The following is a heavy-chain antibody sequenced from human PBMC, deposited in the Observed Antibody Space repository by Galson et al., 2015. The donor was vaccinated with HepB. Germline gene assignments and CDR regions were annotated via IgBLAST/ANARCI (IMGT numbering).Heavy chain of an antibody. Sequence: SETLSLTCSVSGDSISNYYWNWIRQSPGMGLDWIGYIYDNGSTTKYKPSLQSRVSISADTSKNQFSLELTSVTAADTAVYYCARQKGTRMPFDYWGQGILVTVSS. CDR3: ARQKGTRMPFDY. CDR2: IYDNGSTT. D-gene: IGHD1-1*01. J-gene: IGHJ4*02. V-gene: IGHV4-59*08. CDR1: GDSISNYY.